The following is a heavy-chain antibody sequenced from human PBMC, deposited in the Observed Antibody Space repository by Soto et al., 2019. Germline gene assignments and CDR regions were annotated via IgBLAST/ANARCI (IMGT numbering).Heavy chain of an antibody. CDR1: GGSFSGYY. CDR3: ARGLGVLLWFGELSKYYFDY. CDR2: INHSGST. V-gene: IGHV4-34*01. J-gene: IGHJ4*02. Sequence: SETLSLTCAVYGGSFSGYYWSWIRQPPGKGLEWIGEINHSGSTNYNPSLKSRVTISVDTSKNQFSLKLSSVTAADTAVYYCARGLGVLLWFGELSKYYFDYWGQGTLVTVSS. D-gene: IGHD3-10*01.